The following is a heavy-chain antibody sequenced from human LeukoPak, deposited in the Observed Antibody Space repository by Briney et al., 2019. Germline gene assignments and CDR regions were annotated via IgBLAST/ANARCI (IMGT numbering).Heavy chain of an antibody. CDR2: IYYSGST. CDR1: GGSISSGGYY. Sequence: SETLSLTCTVSGGSISSGGYYWSWIRQHPGKGLEWIGYIYYSGSTYYNPSLKSRVTISVDTSKNQFSLKLSSVTAADTAVYYCARVWGYGRDYYYYGMDVWGQGTTVTVSS. V-gene: IGHV4-31*03. CDR3: ARVWGYGRDYYYYGMDV. D-gene: IGHD3-16*01. J-gene: IGHJ6*02.